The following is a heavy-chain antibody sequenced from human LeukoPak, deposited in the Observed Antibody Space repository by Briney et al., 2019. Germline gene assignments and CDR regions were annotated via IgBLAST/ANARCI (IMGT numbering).Heavy chain of an antibody. J-gene: IGHJ4*02. CDR1: GGSFSGYS. CDR2: INHSGST. Sequence: SQTLSLTCAVYGGSFSGYSWSWIRQPPGKGLEWIGEINHSGSTNYNPSLKSRVTISVDTSKNQFSLKLSSVTAADTAVYYCARGGGPMVRGVIIPTYYFDYWGQGTLVTVSS. V-gene: IGHV4-34*01. D-gene: IGHD3-10*01. CDR3: ARGGGPMVRGVIIPTYYFDY.